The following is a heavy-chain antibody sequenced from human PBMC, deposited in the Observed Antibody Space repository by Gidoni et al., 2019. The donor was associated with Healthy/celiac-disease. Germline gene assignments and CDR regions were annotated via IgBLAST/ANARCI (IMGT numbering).Heavy chain of an antibody. CDR3: AKALGYSGYDLEFVSDY. D-gene: IGHD5-12*01. CDR1: GFPFDDYA. Sequence: EVQLVELGGGLVQPGRSLRRSCAASGFPFDDYAMNWVRQAPGKGLEWVSGISWNSGSIGYAESVKGRFTISRDNAKNSLYLQMNSLRAEDTALYYCAKALGYSGYDLEFVSDYWGQGTLVTVSS. J-gene: IGHJ4*02. V-gene: IGHV3-9*01. CDR2: ISWNSGSI.